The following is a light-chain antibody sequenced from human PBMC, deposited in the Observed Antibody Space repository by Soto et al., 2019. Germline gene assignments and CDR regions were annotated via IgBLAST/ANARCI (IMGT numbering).Light chain of an antibody. J-gene: IGLJ2*01. Sequence: QSVLTQPASVSGSPGQSITISCTTTSSDVGSYYLVSWYRQGPGKAPKLIIYEGSKRPSGISNRFSGSRSGNTASLTISGLQAEDEADYYCSSYAHGVVFGGGTKLTVL. V-gene: IGLV2-23*01. CDR1: SSDVGSYYL. CDR2: EGS. CDR3: SSYAHGVV.